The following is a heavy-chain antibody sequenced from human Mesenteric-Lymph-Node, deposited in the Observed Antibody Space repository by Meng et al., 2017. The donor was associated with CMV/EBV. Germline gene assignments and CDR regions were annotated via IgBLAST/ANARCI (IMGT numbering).Heavy chain of an antibody. CDR1: GYAFSGYY. V-gene: IGHV1-18*04. J-gene: IGHJ4*02. CDR3: ARDKADYYDSSGLIFDY. D-gene: IGHD3-22*01. Sequence: ASVKVSCKASGYAFSGYYMHWVRQAPGQGLEWMGWINPDTGYVTNYAQKLQGRVTMTTDTSTSTAYMELRSLRSDDTAVYYCARDKADYYDSSGLIFDYWGQGTLVTVSS. CDR2: INPDTGYVT.